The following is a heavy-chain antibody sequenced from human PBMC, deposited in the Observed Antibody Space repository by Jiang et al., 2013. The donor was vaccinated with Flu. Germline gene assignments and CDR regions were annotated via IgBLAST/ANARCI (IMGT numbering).Heavy chain of an antibody. V-gene: IGHV1-2*06. Sequence: KKPGASVKVSCKASGYTFTGYYMHWVRQAPGQGLEWMGRINPNSGGTNYAQKFQGRVTMTRDTSISTAYMELSRLRSDDTAVYYCARPRYSSSSRLDGMDVWGQGTTVTVSS. CDR3: ARPRYSSSSRLDGMDV. CDR1: GYTFTGYY. J-gene: IGHJ6*02. D-gene: IGHD6-6*01. CDR2: INPNSGGT.